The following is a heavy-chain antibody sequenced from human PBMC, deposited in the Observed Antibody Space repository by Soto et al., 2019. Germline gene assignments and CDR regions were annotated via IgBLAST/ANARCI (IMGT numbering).Heavy chain of an antibody. CDR2: ISYDGSNK. CDR3: ARDVCIQYGGYYYYYGMDV. Sequence: QVQLVESGGGVVQPGRSLRLSCAASGFTFSSYAMHWVRQAPGKGLEWVAVISYDGSNKYYADSVKGRFTISRDNSKNPLYLQMNSLRAEDTAVYYCARDVCIQYGGYYYYYGMDVWGQGTTVTVSS. V-gene: IGHV3-30-3*01. D-gene: IGHD5-18*01. CDR1: GFTFSSYA. J-gene: IGHJ6*02.